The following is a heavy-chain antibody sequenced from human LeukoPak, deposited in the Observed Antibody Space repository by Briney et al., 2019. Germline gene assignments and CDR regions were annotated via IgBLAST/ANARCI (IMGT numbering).Heavy chain of an antibody. CDR2: IYSGGST. CDR1: GFTVSSNY. D-gene: IGHD6-13*01. CDR3: ASPGSSSWYFDY. Sequence: PGGSLRLSCAASGFTVSSNYMSWVRQAPGKGLEWVSVIYSGGSTYYTDSVKGRFTISRDNSKNTLYLQMNSLRAEDTAVYYCASPGSSSWYFDYWGQGTLVTVSS. V-gene: IGHV3-66*01. J-gene: IGHJ4*02.